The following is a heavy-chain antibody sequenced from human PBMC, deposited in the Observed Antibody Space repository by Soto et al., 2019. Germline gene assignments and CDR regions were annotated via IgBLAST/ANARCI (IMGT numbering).Heavy chain of an antibody. CDR2: IYHSGST. V-gene: IGHV4-4*02. Sequence: KTSETLSLTCAVSGGSIGSSTWWSWVRQPPGKGLEWIGEIYHSGSTNYNPSLKSRVTISVGKSKNQFSLKLSSVTAADTAVYYCARVGGELLLDYWGQGTLVTVSS. J-gene: IGHJ4*02. D-gene: IGHD1-26*01. CDR1: GGSIGSSTW. CDR3: ARVGGELLLDY.